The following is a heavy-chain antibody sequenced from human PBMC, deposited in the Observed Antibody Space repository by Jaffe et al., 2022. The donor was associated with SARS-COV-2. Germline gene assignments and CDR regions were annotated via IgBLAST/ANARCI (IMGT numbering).Heavy chain of an antibody. D-gene: IGHD1-26*01. Sequence: EVQLVESGGGLVQPGRSLRLSCAFSGLIFDKYAIHWVRQAPGKGLEWVSGIFYHGGGAGYADSVKGRFTISRDHAKSSVYLQMDSLTVEDTGIYYCGRDLSPGGLDLWGQGTLVTVSS. V-gene: IGHV3-9*01. CDR2: IFYHGGGA. J-gene: IGHJ5*02. CDR3: GRDLSPGGLDL. CDR1: GLIFDKYA.